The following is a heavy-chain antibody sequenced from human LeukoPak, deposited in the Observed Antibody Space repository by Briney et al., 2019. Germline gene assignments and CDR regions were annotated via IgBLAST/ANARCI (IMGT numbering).Heavy chain of an antibody. Sequence: GGSLRLSCAASGFTFGNYAMNWVRQAPGKGLEWISYISSSSGALYFADSVNGRFTISRDNAKNSLYLQMNSLRAEDTAVYYCARGLWFGELIPFWYFDLWGRGTPVTVTS. V-gene: IGHV3-48*03. CDR3: ARGLWFGELIPFWYFDL. CDR1: GFTFGNYA. D-gene: IGHD3-10*01. J-gene: IGHJ2*01. CDR2: ISSSSGAL.